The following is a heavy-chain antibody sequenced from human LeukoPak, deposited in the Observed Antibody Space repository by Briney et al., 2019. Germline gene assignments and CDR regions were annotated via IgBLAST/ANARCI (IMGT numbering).Heavy chain of an antibody. CDR1: GCTFSSYA. CDR3: ARDCYDFWSGYYTSAGNWFDP. Sequence: SAVKVSCKASGCTFSSYAISWVRQAPGQGLEWMGRIIPIFGTANYAQKFQGRVTITADKSTSTAYMELSSLRSEDTAVYYCARDCYDFWSGYYTSAGNWFDPWGQGTLDCVSS. CDR2: IIPIFGTA. D-gene: IGHD3-3*01. J-gene: IGHJ5*02. V-gene: IGHV1-69*06.